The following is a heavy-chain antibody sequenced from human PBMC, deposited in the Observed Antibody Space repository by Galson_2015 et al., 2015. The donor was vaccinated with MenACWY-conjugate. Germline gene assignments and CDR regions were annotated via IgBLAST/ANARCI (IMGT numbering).Heavy chain of an antibody. V-gene: IGHV3-74*01. J-gene: IGHJ6*02. D-gene: IGHD3-10*01. CDR2: INSDGSST. CDR1: GFTFSSYW. Sequence: SLRLSCAASGFTFSSYWMHWVRHAPGKGLVWVSRINSDGSSTSYAGSVKGRFTISRDNAKNTLYLQMNSLRAEDTAVYYCAARLLHSGGMDVWGQGTTVTVSS. CDR3: AARLLHSGGMDV.